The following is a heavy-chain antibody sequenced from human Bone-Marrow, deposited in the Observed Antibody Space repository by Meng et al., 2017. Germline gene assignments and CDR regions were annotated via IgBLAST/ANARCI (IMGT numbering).Heavy chain of an antibody. CDR3: ARAPSRITMVFLHAFDI. D-gene: IGHD3-10*01. V-gene: IGHV1-18*01. J-gene: IGHJ3*02. CDR2: ISAYNGNT. CDR1: GYTFTSYG. Sequence: ASVKVSCKASGYTFTSYGIIWGRQAPGQGLEWMGWISAYNGNTNYAQKLQGRVTMTTDTSTSTAYMELRSLRSDDTAVYYCARAPSRITMVFLHAFDIWGQGTMVTVSS.